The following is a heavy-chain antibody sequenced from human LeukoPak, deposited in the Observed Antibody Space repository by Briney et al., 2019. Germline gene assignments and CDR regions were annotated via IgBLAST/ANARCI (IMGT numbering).Heavy chain of an antibody. Sequence: GGSLRLSCAASGFTFSSYSMNWVRQAPGKGLEWVSYISSSGKTIYYADSVKGRFTISRDNARNSLYLQMNSLRGEDTAVYYCARDISWSGGTFYSFGMDVWGQGTTVTVSS. J-gene: IGHJ6*02. CDR3: ARDISWSGGTFYSFGMDV. CDR2: ISSSGKTI. D-gene: IGHD3-10*01. CDR1: GFTFSSYS. V-gene: IGHV3-48*04.